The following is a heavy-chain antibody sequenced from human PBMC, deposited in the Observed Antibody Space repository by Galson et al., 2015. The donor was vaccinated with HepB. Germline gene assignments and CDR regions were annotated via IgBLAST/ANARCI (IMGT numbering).Heavy chain of an antibody. Sequence: SVKVSCKASGGTFSSYPITWVRQAPGQGLEWLGRIIPLLGTTKYSQKSQDRVTITADKSTGTAYMELTDLTSEDTAIYCCARVGGRGHTFDYWGQGTQVTVSS. CDR2: IIPLLGTT. D-gene: IGHD2-15*01. J-gene: IGHJ4*02. CDR1: GGTFSSYP. V-gene: IGHV1-69*08. CDR3: ARVGGRGHTFDY.